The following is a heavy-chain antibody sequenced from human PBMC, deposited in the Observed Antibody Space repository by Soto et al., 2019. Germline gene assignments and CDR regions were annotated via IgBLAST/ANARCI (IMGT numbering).Heavy chain of an antibody. CDR3: ARTTAVPNTLRSRYFFDY. V-gene: IGHV4-61*01. J-gene: IGHJ4*02. Sequence: SETLSLTCSVSGGSVSNKTYYWSWIRQPPGKRLEWIGYVYYSGTTNYNPSLKSRVTISVDLSKNQFSLRLSSVTTTDTALYYCARTTAVPNTLRSRYFFDYWGQGTLVTVSS. CDR1: GGSVSNKTYY. D-gene: IGHD4-17*01. CDR2: VYYSGTT.